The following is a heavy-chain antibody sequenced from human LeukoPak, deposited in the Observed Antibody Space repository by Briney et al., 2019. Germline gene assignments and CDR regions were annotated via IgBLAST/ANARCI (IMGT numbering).Heavy chain of an antibody. CDR1: GITVSSYY. D-gene: IGHD4-17*01. Sequence: GGSLRLSCAVSGITVSSYYMSWVRQAPGKGLEWVSIIYGGGTTYYTDSVKGRFTISRDSSKNTVYLQMNSLRAEDTAVYYCAKHLMTTVTRGVFDYWGQGTLITVSS. CDR3: AKHLMTTVTRGVFDY. CDR2: IYGGGTT. J-gene: IGHJ4*02. V-gene: IGHV3-53*01.